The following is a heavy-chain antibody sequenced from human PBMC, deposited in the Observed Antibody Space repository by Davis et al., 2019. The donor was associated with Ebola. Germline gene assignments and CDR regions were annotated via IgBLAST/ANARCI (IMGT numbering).Heavy chain of an antibody. CDR2: IKQDGSAD. CDR3: ARDRSGYYGSAYYFDH. Sequence: GESLKISCAVSGFTLRSYWMSWVRQTPGKGLEWVANIKQDGSADNYVDSVKGRFSISRDNTKNSLYWQMDSLRVEDTAVYYCARDRSGYYGSAYYFDHWGQGTQVTVSS. V-gene: IGHV3-7*01. J-gene: IGHJ4*02. CDR1: GFTLRSYW. D-gene: IGHD3-10*01.